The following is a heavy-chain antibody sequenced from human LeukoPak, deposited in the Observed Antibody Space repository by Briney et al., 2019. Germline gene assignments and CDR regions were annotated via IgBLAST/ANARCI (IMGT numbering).Heavy chain of an antibody. CDR3: ARVPYDSSYFDY. J-gene: IGHJ4*02. CDR2: MKEDGSDI. D-gene: IGHD3-22*01. CDR1: GFDFNSYT. V-gene: IGHV3-7*01. Sequence: GGSLRLSCVASGFDFNSYTMSWARQAPGKGLEWVAKMKEDGSDIYYVDSVKGRFTISRDNAKNSLYLQMNSLRAEDTAVYYCARVPYDSSYFDYWGQGTLVTVSS.